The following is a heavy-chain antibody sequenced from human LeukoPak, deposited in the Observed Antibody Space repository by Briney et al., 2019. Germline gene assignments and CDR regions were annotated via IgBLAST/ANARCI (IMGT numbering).Heavy chain of an antibody. V-gene: IGHV3-30-3*01. CDR1: GFTFSTYS. Sequence: QPGGSLRLSCAASGFTFSTYSMHWVRQAPGKGLEWVAVISGDGNIKWTADSVKGRFTISRDNSKNTLYLQMNSLRAEDTAVYYCARNPGGAAAGWFDPWGQGTLVTVSS. D-gene: IGHD6-13*01. CDR3: ARNPGGAAAGWFDP. J-gene: IGHJ5*02. CDR2: ISGDGNIK.